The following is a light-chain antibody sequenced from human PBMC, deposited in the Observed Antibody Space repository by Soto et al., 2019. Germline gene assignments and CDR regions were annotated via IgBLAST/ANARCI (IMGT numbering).Light chain of an antibody. V-gene: IGKV1-33*01. Sequence: DIQMTQSPSSLSACVGDRVTITCQASQDISNYLNWYQQKPGKAPKLVVYDASNLETGVPSRFSGSGSGTDFTLTISRLQPEDIATYYCQQYYXLPFIFSGRTKXDXK. J-gene: IGKJ4*01. CDR1: QDISNY. CDR3: QQYYXLPFI. CDR2: DAS.